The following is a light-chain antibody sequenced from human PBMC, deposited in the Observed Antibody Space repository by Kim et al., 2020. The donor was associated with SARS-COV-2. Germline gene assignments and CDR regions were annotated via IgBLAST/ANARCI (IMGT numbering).Light chain of an antibody. CDR2: AAS. Sequence: DIQMTQSPSSLSASVGDRVTITCRASQDISNYLNWYQQKPGKAPNLLIYAASNLETGVPSRFSGSGSGTDFTFTISSLQPEDIATYYCQQTYNAPRTFGQGTKVDIK. V-gene: IGKV1-33*01. J-gene: IGKJ1*01. CDR3: QQTYNAPRT. CDR1: QDISNY.